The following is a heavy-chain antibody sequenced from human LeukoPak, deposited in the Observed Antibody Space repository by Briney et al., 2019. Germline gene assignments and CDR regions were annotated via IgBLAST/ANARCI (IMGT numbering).Heavy chain of an antibody. J-gene: IGHJ4*02. V-gene: IGHV1-8*03. CDR3: ARGPAKRHCSSTSCYGFDY. CDR2: MYPNRCNP. CDR1: GYTFTSYD. Sequence: ASVKVSCKASGYTFTSYDINWVRQATGQGLEWMGWMYPNRCNPGYAQKFQGRGTITRNTSISTVYMELSSLRSEDAAVYYCARGPAKRHCSSTSCYGFDYWGQGTLVTVSS. D-gene: IGHD2-2*01.